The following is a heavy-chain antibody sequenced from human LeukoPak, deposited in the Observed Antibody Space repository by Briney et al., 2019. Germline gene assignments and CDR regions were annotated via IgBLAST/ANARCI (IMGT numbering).Heavy chain of an antibody. CDR2: IKQDGSEK. CDR1: GFTFSTYW. D-gene: IGHD3-3*01. J-gene: IGHJ4*02. CDR3: AKGDFWSGYYTGLLDY. Sequence: GGSLRLSCTASGFTFSTYWMHWVRQAPGKGLEWVATIKQDGSEKYYVDSVKGRFTISRDNSKNTLYLQMNSLRAEDTAVYYCAKGDFWSGYYTGLLDYWGQGTLVTVSS. V-gene: IGHV3-7*01.